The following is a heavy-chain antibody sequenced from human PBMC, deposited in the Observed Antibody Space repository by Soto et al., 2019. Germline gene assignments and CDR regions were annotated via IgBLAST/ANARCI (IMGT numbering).Heavy chain of an antibody. J-gene: IGHJ4*02. CDR3: AMRDGRGYSGYENDY. Sequence: QVQLVQSGAEVKKPGSSVKVSCKASGGTFSSYTISWVRQAPGQGLEWMGRIIPILGIANYAQKFQGRVTITADKSTSTAYMELSSLRSEDTAVYYGAMRDGRGYSGYENDYWGQGTLVTVSS. CDR2: IIPILGIA. CDR1: GGTFSSYT. V-gene: IGHV1-69*02. D-gene: IGHD5-12*01.